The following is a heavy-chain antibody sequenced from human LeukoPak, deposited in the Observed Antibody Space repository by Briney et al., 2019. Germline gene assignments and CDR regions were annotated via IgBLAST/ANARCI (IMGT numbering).Heavy chain of an antibody. CDR3: AKLRAARPGY. J-gene: IGHJ4*02. CDR1: GFTFSIYG. D-gene: IGHD6-6*01. CDR2: ISDSGAIT. Sequence: GGSLRLSCAASGFTFSIYGMNWVRQAPGKGLEWVSGISDSGAITNYADSVKGRFTISRDNSKNTLYLQMHSLRPEHTAIYYCAKLRAARPGYWGQGTLVTVSS. V-gene: IGHV3-23*01.